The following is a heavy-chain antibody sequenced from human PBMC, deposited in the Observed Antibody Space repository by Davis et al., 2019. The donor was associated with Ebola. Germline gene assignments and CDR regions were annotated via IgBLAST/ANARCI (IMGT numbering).Heavy chain of an antibody. CDR2: ISSSSYI. Sequence: GGSLRLSCAASGFIVSSNYMSWVRQAPGKGLEWVSSISSSSYIYYADSVKGRFTISRDNAKNSLYLQMNSLRAEDTAVYYCARASRFLEWLINYWGQGTLVTVSS. CDR3: ARASRFLEWLINY. V-gene: IGHV3-69-1*01. J-gene: IGHJ4*02. D-gene: IGHD3-3*01. CDR1: GFIVSSNY.